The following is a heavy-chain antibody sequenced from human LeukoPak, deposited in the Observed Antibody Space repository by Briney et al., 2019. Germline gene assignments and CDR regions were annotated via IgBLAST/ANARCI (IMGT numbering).Heavy chain of an antibody. V-gene: IGHV3-23*01. D-gene: IGHD6-19*01. CDR2: ISGSGGST. CDR3: AKGNSGWYLAFDY. CDR1: GFTFSSYG. Sequence: PGGSLRLSCAASGFTFSSYGMSWVRQAPGKGLESVSGISGSGGSTYYADSVKGRFTISRDNSKNTLYLQMNSLRAEDTAVYYCAKGNSGWYLAFDYWGQGTLVTVSS. J-gene: IGHJ4*02.